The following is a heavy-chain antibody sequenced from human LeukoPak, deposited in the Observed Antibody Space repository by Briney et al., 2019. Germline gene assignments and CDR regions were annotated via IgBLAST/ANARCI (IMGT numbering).Heavy chain of an antibody. V-gene: IGHV3-23*01. CDR1: GCSFSSSA. D-gene: IGHD1-7*01. J-gene: IGHJ4*02. CDR3: AKHLYPVELPGSFFEY. CDR2: VKSNGIT. Sequence: GGSLSLTCTVSGCSFSSSAWSWVRQVPGRGLEWVSAVKSNGITYYADSVKGRFTVSRDNSRNTLFLQLSNLRAADTGLYYFAKHLYPVELPGSFFEYGGQGTQVTVSS.